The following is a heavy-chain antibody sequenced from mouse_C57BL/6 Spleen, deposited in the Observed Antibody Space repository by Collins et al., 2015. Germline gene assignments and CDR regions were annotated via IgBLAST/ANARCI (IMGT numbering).Heavy chain of an antibody. V-gene: IGHV1-15*01. J-gene: IGHJ4*01. CDR3: TRTMDY. CDR1: E. Sequence: EMHWVKQTPVHGLEWIGVIDPESGGTAYNQKFKGKAILTADKSSSTAYMELRSLTSEDSAVYYCTRTMDYWGQGTSVTVSS. CDR2: IDPESGGT.